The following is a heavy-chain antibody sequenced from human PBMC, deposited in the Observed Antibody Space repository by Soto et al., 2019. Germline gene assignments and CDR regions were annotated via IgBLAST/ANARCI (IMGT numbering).Heavy chain of an antibody. D-gene: IGHD1-1*01. CDR2: ISAHNGNR. V-gene: IGHV1-18*01. Sequence: QVHLVQSGAEVKKPGASVKVSCQGSGYAFTTYGITWVRQAPGQGLEWMGWISAHNGNRSYAQKLPGRVTVTRDTSTSTAYMELRSLTYDATAVYYCARGRYGDYWGQGALVTVSS. J-gene: IGHJ4*02. CDR3: ARGRYGDY. CDR1: GYAFTTYG.